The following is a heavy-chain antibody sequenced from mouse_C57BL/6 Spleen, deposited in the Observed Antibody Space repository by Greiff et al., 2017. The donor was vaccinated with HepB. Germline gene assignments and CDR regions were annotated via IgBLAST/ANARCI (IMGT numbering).Heavy chain of an antibody. CDR3: ARERFPDYYGSSYLFDY. J-gene: IGHJ2*01. Sequence: EVKVIESGGGLVKPGGSLKLSCAASGFTFSDYGMHWVRQAPEKGLEWVAYISSGSSTIYYADTVKGRVTISRDNAKNTLFLQMTSLRSEDTAMYYCARERFPDYYGSSYLFDYWGQGTTLTVSS. V-gene: IGHV5-17*01. CDR2: ISSGSSTI. CDR1: GFTFSDYG. D-gene: IGHD1-1*01.